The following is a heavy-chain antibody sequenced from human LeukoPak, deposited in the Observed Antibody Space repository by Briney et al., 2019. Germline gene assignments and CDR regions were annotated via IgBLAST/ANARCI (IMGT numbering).Heavy chain of an antibody. CDR2: IYYSGST. V-gene: IGHV4-59*08. D-gene: IGHD6-19*01. CDR3: ARQGPVAGHFDY. J-gene: IGHJ4*02. CDR1: GGSISSYY. Sequence: ETSETLSLTRTVSGGSISSYYWSWIRQPPGKGLEWIGYIYYSGSTNYNPSLKSRVTISVDTSKNQFSLKLSFVTAADTAVYYCARQGPVAGHFDYWGQGTLVTVSS.